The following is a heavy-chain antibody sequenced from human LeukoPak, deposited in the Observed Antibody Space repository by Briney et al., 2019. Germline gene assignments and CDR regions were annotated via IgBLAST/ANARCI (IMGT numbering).Heavy chain of an antibody. D-gene: IGHD6-19*01. CDR3: ARDAVAGTLDY. CDR1: GFTFSSYA. CDR2: ISYDGSNK. Sequence: GGSLRLSCAASGFTFSSYAMHWVRQAPGKGLEWVAVISYDGSNKYYADAVKGQFTISRDNSTDTAYLQMNSLRAEDTAVYYCARDAVAGTLDYWGQGTLVTVSS. J-gene: IGHJ4*02. V-gene: IGHV3-30*04.